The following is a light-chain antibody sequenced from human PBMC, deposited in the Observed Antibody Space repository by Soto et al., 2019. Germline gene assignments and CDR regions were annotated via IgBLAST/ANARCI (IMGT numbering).Light chain of an antibody. V-gene: IGKV3-15*01. CDR1: QSVSSN. J-gene: IGKJ5*01. Sequence: EIVMTQSPATLSVSPGERVTLSCRASQSVSSNLAWYQQKVGQAPRLLIYGASTRATGIPARFSGSGSGTEFTLTISGLRSEDSAVYFCQQYNNWPFSFGQGTRLEIK. CDR3: QQYNNWPFS. CDR2: GAS.